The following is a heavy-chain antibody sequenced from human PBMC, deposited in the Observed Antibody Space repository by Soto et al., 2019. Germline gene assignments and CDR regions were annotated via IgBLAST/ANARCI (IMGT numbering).Heavy chain of an antibody. CDR1: GLTFSNYA. D-gene: IGHD3-16*02. V-gene: IGHV3-15*01. Sequence: GGSLRLSCAASGLTFSNYAMSWVRQAPGKGLEWVGRIKSQTDGGAVDYAAPLKGRFTISRDDSKNTVYLQMNSLKTEDTAVYYCTTEREVVYGGYVWGSYRPSVYYFDYWGQGTLVTVS. J-gene: IGHJ4*02. CDR3: TTEREVVYGGYVWGSYRPSVYYFDY. CDR2: IKSQTDGGAV.